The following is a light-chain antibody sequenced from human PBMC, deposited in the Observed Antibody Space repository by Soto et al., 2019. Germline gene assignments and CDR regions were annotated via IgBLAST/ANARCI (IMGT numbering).Light chain of an antibody. V-gene: IGKV3-11*01. CDR1: QSVSSSY. Sequence: EIVMTQSPATPSVSPGERASLSCRASQSVSSSYLAWYQQKPGQAPRLLIYDASNRATGIPARFSGSGSGTDFTLTINSLEPEDFAVYYCQQRSDWPLTFGGGTKVDI. J-gene: IGKJ4*01. CDR3: QQRSDWPLT. CDR2: DAS.